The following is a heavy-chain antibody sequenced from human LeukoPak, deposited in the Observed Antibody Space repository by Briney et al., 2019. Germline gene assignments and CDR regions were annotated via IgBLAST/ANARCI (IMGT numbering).Heavy chain of an antibody. CDR3: ARYKGPWSGSSGFDY. CDR2: IYTRGST. V-gene: IGHV4-61*02. CDR1: GGSISRGSDY. D-gene: IGHD3-3*01. Sequence: SETLSLTSTVSGGSISRGSDYWSWIRQPAGKGREWIGRIYTRGSTNYNPSLKSRVSISVDTSKNQFSLKLSSVTAADTAVYYCARYKGPWSGSSGFDYWGQGTLVTVSS. J-gene: IGHJ4*02.